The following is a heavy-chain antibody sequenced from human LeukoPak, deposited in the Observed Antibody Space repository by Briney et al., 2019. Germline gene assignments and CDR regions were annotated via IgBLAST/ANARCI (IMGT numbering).Heavy chain of an antibody. V-gene: IGHV1-2*02. CDR2: INPNSGGT. J-gene: IGHJ3*02. Sequence: GASVKVSCKASGYTFTGYYMHWVRQAPGQGLEWMGWINPNSGGTNYAQKFQGRVTMTRDTSISTAYMELSRPRSDDTAVYYCARLTYYDFWSGYNYAFDIWGQGTMVTVSS. CDR3: ARLTYYDFWSGYNYAFDI. D-gene: IGHD3-3*01. CDR1: GYTFTGYY.